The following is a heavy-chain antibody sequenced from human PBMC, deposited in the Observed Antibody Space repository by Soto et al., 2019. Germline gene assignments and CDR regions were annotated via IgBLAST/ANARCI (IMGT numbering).Heavy chain of an antibody. V-gene: IGHV3-23*01. CDR2: ISVSGGST. Sequence: EVQLLESGGGLVQPGGSLRLSCAASGFTFSSYAMSWVRQAPGKGLEWVSAISVSGGSTYYADSVKGRFTISRDNSKNPRYLQMDSLRAEETAVYYWGKGMGGYRPPPLDFDYWGQGTLVTVSS. D-gene: IGHD3-22*01. CDR1: GFTFSSYA. CDR3: GKGMGGYRPPPLDFDY. J-gene: IGHJ4*02.